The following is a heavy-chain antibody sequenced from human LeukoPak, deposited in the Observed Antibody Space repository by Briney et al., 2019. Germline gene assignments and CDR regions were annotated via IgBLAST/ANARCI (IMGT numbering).Heavy chain of an antibody. D-gene: IGHD3-3*01. CDR3: AREGRFAMTADY. J-gene: IGHJ4*02. V-gene: IGHV3-7*05. Sequence: RGGSLRLSCAASGFTFSNYWMSWVRQAPGKGLEWVANIKQDGSEKYYVDSVKGRCTISRDNAKNSLYLEIISLRAEDTAVYYCAREGRFAMTADYWGQGTLVTVSS. CDR1: GFTFSNYW. CDR2: IKQDGSEK.